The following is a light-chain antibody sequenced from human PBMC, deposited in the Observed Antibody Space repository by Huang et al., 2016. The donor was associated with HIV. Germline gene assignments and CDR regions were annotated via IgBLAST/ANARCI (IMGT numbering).Light chain of an antibody. CDR1: QSVNNKY. CDR3: QQYGSSPWT. V-gene: IGKV3-20*01. Sequence: EIVLTQSPGSLSLSPGEGATLSCRASQSVNNKYLAWYQEKPGQAPRLLIFSASNRATGIPDRFGGSGSGTDFTLTIRSLEPEDFAMYYCQQYGSSPWTFGQGTKVEVK. J-gene: IGKJ1*01. CDR2: SAS.